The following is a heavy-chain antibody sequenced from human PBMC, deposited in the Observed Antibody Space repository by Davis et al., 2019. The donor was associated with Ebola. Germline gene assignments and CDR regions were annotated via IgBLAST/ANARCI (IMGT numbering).Heavy chain of an antibody. CDR1: GYTFTSYA. V-gene: IGHV1-3*01. CDR2: INAGNGNT. CDR3: ARDLGDFWSGLSGPNWFDP. Sequence: ASVKVSCKASGYTFTSYAMHWVRQAPGQRLEWMGWINAGNGNTKYSQKFQGRVTITRDTSASTAYMELSSLRSEDTAVYYCARDLGDFWSGLSGPNWFDPWGQGTLVTVSS. J-gene: IGHJ5*02. D-gene: IGHD3-3*01.